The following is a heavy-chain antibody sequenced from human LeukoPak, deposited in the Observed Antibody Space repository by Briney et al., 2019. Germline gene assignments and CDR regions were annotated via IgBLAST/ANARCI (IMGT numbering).Heavy chain of an antibody. V-gene: IGHV3-21*01. Sequence: GGSLRLSCAACGFSFSSYSMNWVRQAPGKGLEWVSSISGSSSYIYYADSVKGRFTISRDNAKNSLYLQMNSLRAEDSAVYYCASSGYSSSWSLPSWGQGTLVTVSS. J-gene: IGHJ4*02. D-gene: IGHD6-13*01. CDR3: ASSGYSSSWSLPS. CDR2: ISGSSSYI. CDR1: GFSFSSYS.